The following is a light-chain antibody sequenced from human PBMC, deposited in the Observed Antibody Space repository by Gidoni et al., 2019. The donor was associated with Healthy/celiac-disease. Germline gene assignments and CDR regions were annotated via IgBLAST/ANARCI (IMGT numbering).Light chain of an antibody. Sequence: DIVMTQSPYSLDVSMGERATINRKSSQSVFYRSNNQKYLAWYQQRPGQPPKLLVYGASTRESGVPDRFSGSGSGSDFTLTISSLQAEDVAVYFCQQYYSLYTFGQGTKLEIK. CDR1: QSVFYRSNNQKY. J-gene: IGKJ2*01. CDR2: GAS. CDR3: QQYYSLYT. V-gene: IGKV4-1*01.